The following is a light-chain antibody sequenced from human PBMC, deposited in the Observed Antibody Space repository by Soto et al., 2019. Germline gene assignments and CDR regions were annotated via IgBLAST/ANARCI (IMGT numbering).Light chain of an antibody. J-gene: IGKJ1*01. V-gene: IGKV1-5*01. CDR3: QQYHSYSWT. Sequence: IRITQSPSSLSASVGDRVTITCRASQSVTYRLAWYQQKPGKAPKVLIYDVSSLESGVPSRFRGSGSGTEFTLPISRLQPDDFETYYCQQYHSYSWTFGQGTKVDIK. CDR1: QSVTYR. CDR2: DVS.